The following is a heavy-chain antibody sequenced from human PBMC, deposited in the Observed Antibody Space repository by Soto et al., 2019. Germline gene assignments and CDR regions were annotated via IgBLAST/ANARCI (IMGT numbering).Heavy chain of an antibody. CDR2: IYPGDSDT. Sequence: EVQLVQSGAEVKKPGESLKISCKGSGYSFTSYWIGWVRQMPGKGLEWMGIIYPGDSDTRYSPSFQGQVTVSADKSISTAYLQWSSLKASDTAMYYCARTSAAGKYYYGMDVWGQGTTVTVSS. CDR1: GYSFTSYW. V-gene: IGHV5-51*01. CDR3: ARTSAAGKYYYGMDV. D-gene: IGHD6-13*01. J-gene: IGHJ6*02.